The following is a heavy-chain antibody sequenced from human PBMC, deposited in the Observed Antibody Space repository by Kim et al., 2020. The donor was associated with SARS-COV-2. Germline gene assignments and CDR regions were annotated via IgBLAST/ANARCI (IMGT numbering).Heavy chain of an antibody. Sequence: GGSLRLSCAASGFTFSSYWMHWVRQAPGKGLVWVSRINSGGTTSYADSVKGRFTISRDNAKSTLYLQMNSLRAEDTAVYYCASRRYTGTYYYFDYWGQGTLVTVSS. J-gene: IGHJ4*02. CDR1: GFTFSSYW. CDR3: ASRRYTGTYYYFDY. D-gene: IGHD1-26*01. CDR2: INSGGTT. V-gene: IGHV3-74*01.